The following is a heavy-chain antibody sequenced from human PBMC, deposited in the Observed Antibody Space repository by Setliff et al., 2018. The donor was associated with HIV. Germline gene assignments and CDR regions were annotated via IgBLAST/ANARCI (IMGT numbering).Heavy chain of an antibody. V-gene: IGHV1-69*13. CDR2: IHPIFGTT. CDR3: ARGIPRGTVFGVVGYFDY. D-gene: IGHD3-3*01. J-gene: IGHJ4*02. Sequence: SVKVSCKASGGTFSSYITAWVRQAPGQGLEWMGGIHPIFGTTNYAREFMGRVSITADESTNTAYMELSSLRSDDSAIYYCARGIPRGTVFGVVGYFDYWGQGTPVTVSS. CDR1: GGTFSSYI.